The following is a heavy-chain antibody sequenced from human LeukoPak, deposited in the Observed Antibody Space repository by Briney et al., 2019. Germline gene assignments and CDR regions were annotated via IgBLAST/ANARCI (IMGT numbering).Heavy chain of an antibody. CDR1: GYTFTGYY. D-gene: IGHD3-22*01. CDR3: ARGEGDDSSGYYSSGYGY. Sequence: ASVKVSCKASGYTFTGYYMHWVRQAPGQGLEWMGWINPNSGGTNYAQKFQGRVTMTRDTSISTAYMELSRLRSDDTAVYYCARGEGDDSSGYYSSGYGYWGQGTLVTVSS. J-gene: IGHJ4*02. V-gene: IGHV1-2*02. CDR2: INPNSGGT.